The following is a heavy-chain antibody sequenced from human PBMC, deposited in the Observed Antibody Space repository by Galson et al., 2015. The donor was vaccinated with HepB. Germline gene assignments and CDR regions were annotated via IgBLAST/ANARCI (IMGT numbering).Heavy chain of an antibody. V-gene: IGHV1-18*01. CDR1: GYTFTSYG. J-gene: IGHJ3*02. D-gene: IGHD2-15*01. CDR2: ISAYNGNT. Sequence: SVKVSCKASGYTFTSYGISWVRQAPGQGLEWMGWISAYNGNTNYAQKLQGRVTVTTDTSTSTAYMELRSLRSDDTAVYYCARDPRDCSGGSCPRAGAFDIWGQGTMVTVSS. CDR3: ARDPRDCSGGSCPRAGAFDI.